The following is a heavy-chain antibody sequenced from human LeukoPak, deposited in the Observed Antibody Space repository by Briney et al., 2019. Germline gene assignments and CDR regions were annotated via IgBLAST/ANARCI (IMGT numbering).Heavy chain of an antibody. CDR2: INPNSGGT. Sequence: ASVKVSCKASGYTVTYFYIHWMRQAPGQGLEWMGWINPNSGGTNFAQQFQGRVTMTRDTSISTAYMELSSLTSDDTAVHYCARDLKTRYYYDSSASYSLDAFDIWGQGTVVTVSS. D-gene: IGHD3-22*01. V-gene: IGHV1-2*02. CDR1: GYTVTYFY. CDR3: ARDLKTRYYYDSSASYSLDAFDI. J-gene: IGHJ3*02.